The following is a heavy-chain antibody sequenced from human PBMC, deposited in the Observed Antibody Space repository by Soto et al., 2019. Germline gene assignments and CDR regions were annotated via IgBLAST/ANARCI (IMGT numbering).Heavy chain of an antibody. CDR1: GFTFSSYG. J-gene: IGHJ6*02. CDR3: AKVLLSGSYFGYYYGMDV. V-gene: IGHV3-30*18. D-gene: IGHD1-26*01. CDR2: ISYDGSNK. Sequence: QVQLVESGGGVVEPGRSLRLSCAASGFTFSSYGMHWVRQAPGKGLEWVAVISYDGSNKYYADSVKGRFTISRDNSKNTLYLQMNRLRAEDAAVYYCAKVLLSGSYFGYYYGMDVWGQGTTVTVSS.